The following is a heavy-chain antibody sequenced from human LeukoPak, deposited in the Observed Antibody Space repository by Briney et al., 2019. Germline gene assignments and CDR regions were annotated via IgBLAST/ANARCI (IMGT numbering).Heavy chain of an antibody. D-gene: IGHD6-13*01. CDR3: AKSIAAAGSFDY. CDR1: GFTFDDYA. Sequence: GGSLRLFCAASGFTFDDYAMHWVRQAPGKGLEWVSGISWNSGSIGYADSVKGRFTISRDNAKNSLYLQMNSLRAEDTALYYCAKSIAAAGSFDYWGQGTLVTVSS. V-gene: IGHV3-9*01. CDR2: ISWNSGSI. J-gene: IGHJ4*02.